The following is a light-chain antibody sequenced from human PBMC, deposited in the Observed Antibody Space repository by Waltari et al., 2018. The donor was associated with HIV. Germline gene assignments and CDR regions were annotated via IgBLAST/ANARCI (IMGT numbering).Light chain of an antibody. V-gene: IGKV2D-29*01. CDR2: QVS. Sequence: EIVLTQAPPSLSVAPGQPATISCKSSQSLPPRHGKKYLYWYLQRPGQPPQLLIYQVSTRFSGVPDRFSGSGTWPFFTLRISRVEPEDAGTYYCMQSLQLPPTFGQGTRLDIK. CDR3: MQSLQLPPT. CDR1: QSLPPRHGKKY. J-gene: IGKJ2*01.